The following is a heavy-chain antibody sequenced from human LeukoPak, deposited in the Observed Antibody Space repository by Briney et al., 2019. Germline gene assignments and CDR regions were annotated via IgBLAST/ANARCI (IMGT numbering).Heavy chain of an antibody. V-gene: IGHV3-33*01. J-gene: IGHJ4*02. Sequence: GGSLRPSCAASGFTFSSYGMHWVRQAPGKGLEWVAVIWYDGSNKYYADSVKGRFTISRDNSKNTLYLQMNSLRAEDTAVYYCAREGVWFGELLIDYWGQGTLVTVSS. CDR2: IWYDGSNK. CDR1: GFTFSSYG. D-gene: IGHD3-10*01. CDR3: AREGVWFGELLIDY.